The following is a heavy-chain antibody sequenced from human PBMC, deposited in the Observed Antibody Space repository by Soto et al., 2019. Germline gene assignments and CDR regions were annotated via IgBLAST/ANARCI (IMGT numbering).Heavy chain of an antibody. CDR3: SKASLQTITLTWFDP. J-gene: IGHJ5*02. CDR2: ISYDGSNN. V-gene: IGHV3-30*18. CDR1: GFTFSSYG. D-gene: IGHD3-10*01. Sequence: GGSLRLSCAASGFTFSSYGMHWVRQAPGKGLEWLAVISYDGSNNYYADSVKCRFTSSRDTFNNTPYPQMTRLRAEDTAVYYCSKASLQTITLTWFDPWGQGTLLTVSS.